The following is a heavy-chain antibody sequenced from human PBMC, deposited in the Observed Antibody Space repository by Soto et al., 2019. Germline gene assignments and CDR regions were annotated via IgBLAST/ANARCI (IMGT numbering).Heavy chain of an antibody. D-gene: IGHD6-13*01. CDR1: GFTFTSNA. V-gene: IGHV3-23*01. Sequence: EVQLLESGGGLVQPGGSLGLSFAASGFTFTSNAMSWVGQAPGRGLEWVSVISGSGGSTYYADSVKGRFTISRDNSKNTLYLQMNSLRAEDTAVYYCAKSATAAAAYGMDVWGQGTTVTVSS. CDR3: AKSATAAAAYGMDV. J-gene: IGHJ6*02. CDR2: ISGSGGST.